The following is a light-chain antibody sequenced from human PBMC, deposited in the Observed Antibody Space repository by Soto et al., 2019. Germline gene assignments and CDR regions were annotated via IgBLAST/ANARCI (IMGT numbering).Light chain of an antibody. CDR3: QQHYSSPYT. Sequence: DIVMTQSPDSLAVSLGERATINCKSSQSVLYSADNKNYLAWYQQKPGQPPKLLIYRASTRESGVPDRFSGSGSGTDFTLTISSLQAEDVAVYYCQQHYSSPYTFGQGTKLEIK. CDR2: RAS. J-gene: IGKJ2*01. CDR1: QSVLYSADNKNY. V-gene: IGKV4-1*01.